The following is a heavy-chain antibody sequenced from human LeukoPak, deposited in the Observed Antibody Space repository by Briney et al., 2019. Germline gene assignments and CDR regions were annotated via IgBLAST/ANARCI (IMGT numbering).Heavy chain of an antibody. CDR1: GFTFSSYS. D-gene: IGHD6-19*01. J-gene: IGHJ4*02. CDR3: ARDRGSSGWYEFDY. Sequence: GGSLRLSCAASGFTFSSYSMNWVRQAPGKGLEWVSSISGSSTYIYYADSVKGRFTISRDNAKNSLYLQMNSLRAEDTAVYYCARDRGSSGWYEFDYWGQGTLVTVSS. V-gene: IGHV3-21*01. CDR2: ISGSSTYI.